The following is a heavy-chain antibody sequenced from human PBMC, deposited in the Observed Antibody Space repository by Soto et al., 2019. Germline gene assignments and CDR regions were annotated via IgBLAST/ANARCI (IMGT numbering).Heavy chain of an antibody. CDR2: ISAYNGDT. CDR3: ARFLQLVGYFYYHMDV. V-gene: IGHV1-18*01. D-gene: IGHD6-6*01. Sequence: ASVKVSCKASGYTFTNYGITWVRQAPGQGLEWMGWISAYNGDTHYTQRLQGRVTMTTDTSTSTAYMELRGLRSDDTAVYYCARFLQLVGYFYYHMDVWGKGTTVPVSS. J-gene: IGHJ6*03. CDR1: GYTFTNYG.